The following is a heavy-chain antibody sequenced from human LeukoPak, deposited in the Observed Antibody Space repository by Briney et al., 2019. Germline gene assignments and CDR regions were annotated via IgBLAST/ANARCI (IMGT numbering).Heavy chain of an antibody. CDR1: GFTFDDYG. D-gene: IGHD3-10*01. V-gene: IGHV3-23*01. Sequence: GGSLRLSCAASGFTFDDYGMSWVRQAPGKGLEWVSTISRSGGSTYYADSVKGRFTISRDNSKNTLYLQMNSLRAEDTAVYYCAKVLPLLWFGENWFDPWGQGTLVTVSS. CDR2: ISRSGGST. J-gene: IGHJ5*02. CDR3: AKVLPLLWFGENWFDP.